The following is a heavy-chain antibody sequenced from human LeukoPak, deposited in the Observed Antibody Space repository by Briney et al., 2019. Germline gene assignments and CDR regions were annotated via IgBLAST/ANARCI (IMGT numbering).Heavy chain of an antibody. CDR3: AKEAPLARGPLDL. J-gene: IGHJ6*04. CDR2: IKYDGSTS. CDR1: GFTFSSYW. V-gene: IGHV3-74*01. Sequence: GGSLRLSCEASGFTFSSYWIHWVRQAPGKGLEWVSGIKYDGSTSNYADSVKGRFTISRDNSKNTVYLQMNSLRAEDTAVYYCAKEAPLARGPLDLWGKGTTVTVPS.